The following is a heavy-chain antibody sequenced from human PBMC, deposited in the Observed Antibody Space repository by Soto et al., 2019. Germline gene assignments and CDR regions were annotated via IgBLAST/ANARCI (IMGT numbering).Heavy chain of an antibody. V-gene: IGHV6-1*01. CDR1: GDSISRNTAA. CDR2: TYYRSKWYF. J-gene: IGHJ4*02. Sequence: PSQTLSLTCVISGDSISRNTAAWNWIRRSPSRGLEWLGRTYYRSKWYFDYAVSLKSRITINPDTSRNQVSLQLSSVTPEDTAVYYCARAEHGMEVANFDSWGQGTLVTVSS. D-gene: IGHD6-19*01. CDR3: ARAEHGMEVANFDS.